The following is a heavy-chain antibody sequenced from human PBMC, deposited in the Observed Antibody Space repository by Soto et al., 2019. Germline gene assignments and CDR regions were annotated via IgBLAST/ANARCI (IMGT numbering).Heavy chain of an antibody. CDR3: ARDQGTAAPSSFDS. CDR2: ISSSSNYI. D-gene: IGHD6-25*01. J-gene: IGHJ4*02. CDR1: GFTFSTYS. V-gene: IGHV3-21*06. Sequence: GGSLRLSCAASGFTFSTYSMNWVRQAPGRGLEWVSSISSSSNYIYYGDAVKGRCTISRDNAKNLVYLHMSSLRAEDTALYYCARDQGTAAPSSFDSWGRGILVTVSS.